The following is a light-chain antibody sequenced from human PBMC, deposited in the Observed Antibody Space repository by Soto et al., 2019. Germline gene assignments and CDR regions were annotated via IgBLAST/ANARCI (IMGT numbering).Light chain of an antibody. V-gene: IGKV3-11*01. CDR2: DAS. J-gene: IGKJ2*01. Sequence: EIVLTQSPATLSLSPGERAPLSCRASQSVSSYLAWYQQKPGQAPRLLIYDASNRATVIPARFSGSGSWTDCTLTISSLEPEDFGVYYCHQRSDWPYTFGQGTNLEIK. CDR1: QSVSSY. CDR3: HQRSDWPYT.